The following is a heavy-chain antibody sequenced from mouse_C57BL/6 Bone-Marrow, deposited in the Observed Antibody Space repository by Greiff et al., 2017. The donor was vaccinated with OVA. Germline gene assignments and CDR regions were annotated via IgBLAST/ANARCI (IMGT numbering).Heavy chain of an antibody. V-gene: IGHV1-39*01. Sequence: VQLQQSGPELVKPGASVKISCKASGYSFTDYNMNWVKQSTGKSLEWIGVINPNYGTTSYNQKFKGKATLTVDQSSSTAYMQLNSLTSADSAVSYYARYDYYGRGDWYIDDWGTGTTVTVSS. CDR2: INPNYGTT. CDR3: ARYDYYGRGDWYIDD. J-gene: IGHJ1*03. CDR1: GYSFTDYN. D-gene: IGHD1-1*01.